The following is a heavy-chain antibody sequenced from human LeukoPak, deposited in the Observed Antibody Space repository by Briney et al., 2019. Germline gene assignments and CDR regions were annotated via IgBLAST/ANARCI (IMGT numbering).Heavy chain of an antibody. Sequence: PGGSLRLACAASGLTFSSCAMSWVRQAPGKGLEWVSAISGSGGITYYADSVKGRFTISRDNSRNTLYLQMNSLRVDDTAVYYCAKDARRYSGWYFFDHWGQGTLVTVSS. CDR3: AKDARRYSGWYFFDH. J-gene: IGHJ4*02. CDR2: ISGSGGIT. D-gene: IGHD6-19*01. V-gene: IGHV3-23*01. CDR1: GLTFSSCA.